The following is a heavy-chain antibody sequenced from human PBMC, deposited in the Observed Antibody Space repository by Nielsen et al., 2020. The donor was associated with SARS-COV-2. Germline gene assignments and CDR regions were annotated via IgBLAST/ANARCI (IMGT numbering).Heavy chain of an antibody. J-gene: IGHJ6*02. Sequence: LSLTCAASGFTFDDYAMHWVRQAPGKGLEWVSGISWNSGSIGYADSVKGRFTISRDNAKNSLYLQMNSLRAEDTAVYYCARDIVVVPAAIWYGMDVWGQGTTVTVSS. CDR2: ISWNSGSI. CDR3: ARDIVVVPAAIWYGMDV. D-gene: IGHD2-2*02. CDR1: GFTFDDYA. V-gene: IGHV3-9*01.